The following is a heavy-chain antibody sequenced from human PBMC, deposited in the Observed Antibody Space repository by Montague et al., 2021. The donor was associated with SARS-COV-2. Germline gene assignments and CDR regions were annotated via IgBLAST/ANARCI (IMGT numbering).Heavy chain of an antibody. CDR2: IYYSGST. V-gene: IGHV4-39*07. Sequence: SETLSLTCTVSGGSISSSSYYWGWIRQPPGKGLEWIGSIYYSGSTYYNPSLKSRVTISVDTSKNQFSLKLSSVTAADTAVYYCARQHDILTGYYYYCMDLWGQGTTVTVSS. J-gene: IGHJ6*02. D-gene: IGHD3-9*01. CDR3: ARQHDILTGYYYYCMDL. CDR1: GGSISSSSYY.